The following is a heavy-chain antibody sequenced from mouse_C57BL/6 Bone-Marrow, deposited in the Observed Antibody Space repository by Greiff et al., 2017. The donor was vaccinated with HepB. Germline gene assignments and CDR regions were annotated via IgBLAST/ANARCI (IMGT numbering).Heavy chain of an antibody. V-gene: IGHV1-50*01. CDR2: IDPSDSYT. CDR3: ARGILRSFDY. J-gene: IGHJ2*01. D-gene: IGHD1-1*01. Sequence: VQLQQPGAELVKPGASVKLSCKASGYTFTSYWMQWVKQRPGQGLEWIGEIDPSDSYTNYNQKFKGKATLTVDTSSSTAYMQRSSLTSEASAVYYCARGILRSFDYWGQGTTLTVSS. CDR1: GYTFTSYW.